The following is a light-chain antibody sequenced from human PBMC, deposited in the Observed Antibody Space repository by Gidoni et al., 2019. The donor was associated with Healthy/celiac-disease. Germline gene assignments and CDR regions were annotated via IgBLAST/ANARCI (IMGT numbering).Light chain of an antibody. V-gene: IGKV4-1*01. CDR2: WAS. CDR3: QQYYSTPCS. J-gene: IGKJ2*04. CDR1: QSVLYRSNNKNY. Sequence: EIVLTQSTDSLAVSLGERATINCKSSQSVLYRSNNKNYLAWYQQKPGQPPKLLIYWASTRESGVPDRFSGSGSGTDFTLTISSLQAEDVAVYYCQQYYSTPCSFGQGTKLEIK.